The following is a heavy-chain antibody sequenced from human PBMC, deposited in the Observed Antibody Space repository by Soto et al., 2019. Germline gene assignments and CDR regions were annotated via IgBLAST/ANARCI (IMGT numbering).Heavy chain of an antibody. D-gene: IGHD6-13*01. J-gene: IGHJ4*02. CDR3: AREGAYGSNWYCFDL. V-gene: IGHV3-53*01. CDR2: LSSGDTT. CDR1: GFTVSSHY. Sequence: VQLVESGGGLIQPGKSLRLSCAASGFTVSSHYMSWIRQAPGKGLEWISVLSSGDTTYYADSVKGRFTIARDNSRNTLYLQLNSLSAEDTAMYFCAREGAYGSNWYCFDLWGQGTPVTVSS.